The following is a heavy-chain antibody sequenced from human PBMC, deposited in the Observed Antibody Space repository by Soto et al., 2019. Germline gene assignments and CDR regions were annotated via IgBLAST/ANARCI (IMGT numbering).Heavy chain of an antibody. CDR1: GGSIRFYY. D-gene: IGHD3-10*01. Sequence: SETLSLTCTVSGGSIRFYYWTWIRQPPGKGLEWTGHIYSSGNTKYNPSLKSRVTISVDTSKNQFSLNLSSVTAADTALYYCARGRGVPLDALDICGQGTMVTVSS. CDR2: IYSSGNT. J-gene: IGHJ3*02. CDR3: ARGRGVPLDALDI. V-gene: IGHV4-59*01.